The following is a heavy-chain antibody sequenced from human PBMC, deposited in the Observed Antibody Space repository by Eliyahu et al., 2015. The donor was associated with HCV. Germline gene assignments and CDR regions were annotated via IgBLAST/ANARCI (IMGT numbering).Heavy chain of an antibody. CDR3: ARIRSSWDRISSWFDP. D-gene: IGHD6-13*01. CDR2: IFSNDEK. J-gene: IGHJ5*02. V-gene: IGHV2-26*01. Sequence: QVTLKESGPVLVKPTETLTLTCTVSGXSLSNARMXVSWIRQPPGKALEWLAHIFSNDEKSYSTSLKSRLTISKDTSKSQVVLTMTNMDPVDTATYYCARIRSSWDRISSWFDPWGQGTLVTVSS. CDR1: GXSLSNARMX.